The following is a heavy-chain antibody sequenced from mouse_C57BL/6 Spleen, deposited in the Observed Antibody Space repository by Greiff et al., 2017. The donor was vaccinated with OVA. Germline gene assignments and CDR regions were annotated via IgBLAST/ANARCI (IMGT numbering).Heavy chain of an antibody. V-gene: IGHV3-6*01. D-gene: IGHD4-1*01. J-gene: IGHJ2*01. CDR2: ISYDGSN. CDR1: GYSITSGYY. Sequence: EVQLQQSGPGLVKPSQSLSLTCSVTGYSITSGYYWNWIRQFPGNKLEWMGYISYDGSNNYNPSLKNRISITRDTSKNQFFLKLNSVTTEDTATYYCAREGETGTLDYWGQGTTLTVSS. CDR3: AREGETGTLDY.